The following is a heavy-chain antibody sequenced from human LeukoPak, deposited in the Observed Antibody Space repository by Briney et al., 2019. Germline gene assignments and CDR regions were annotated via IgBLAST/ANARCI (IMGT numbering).Heavy chain of an antibody. V-gene: IGHV3-74*01. Sequence: PGGSLRLSCAASGFTFSSYWMHWVRQVPGKGLVWVARINEHGSITDYADSVKDRFTVSRDNAWNTLYLQMNSLRAEDTAVYYCARADRDGYNDFDYWGQGTLVTVSS. CDR3: ARADRDGYNDFDY. CDR2: INEHGSIT. D-gene: IGHD5-24*01. J-gene: IGHJ4*02. CDR1: GFTFSSYW.